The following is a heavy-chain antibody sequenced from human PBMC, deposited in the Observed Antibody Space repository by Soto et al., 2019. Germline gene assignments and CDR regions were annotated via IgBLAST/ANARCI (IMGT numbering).Heavy chain of an antibody. CDR2: IIPIFGSP. V-gene: IGHV1-69*06. D-gene: IGHD7-27*01. CDR3: ARDARPHLGNWDTDVWFDT. Sequence: VQLVQSGAEVKKPGSSVTVSCKASGGSFTSYAFSWVRQAPGQGLAWVGGIIPIFGSPNYAQKFQGRVTITADRSTSTVYLELTGLTSEDTAVYFCARDARPHLGNWDTDVWFDTWGQGTLVIVSS. J-gene: IGHJ5*02. CDR1: GGSFTSYA.